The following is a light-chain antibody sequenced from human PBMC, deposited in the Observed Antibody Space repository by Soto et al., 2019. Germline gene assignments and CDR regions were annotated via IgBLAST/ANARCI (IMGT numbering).Light chain of an antibody. CDR1: SSVFGNYNL. Sequence: QSALTQPASVSGSPGQSITISCTGTSSVFGNYNLVSWYQQHPGKVPKLILFEVNKRPSGVSGRFSGSKSGSTAYLTISGLQVEDEAEYFCFSFTTTSTHVFGTGTKVTVL. CDR2: EVN. V-gene: IGLV2-14*02. J-gene: IGLJ1*01. CDR3: FSFTTTSTHV.